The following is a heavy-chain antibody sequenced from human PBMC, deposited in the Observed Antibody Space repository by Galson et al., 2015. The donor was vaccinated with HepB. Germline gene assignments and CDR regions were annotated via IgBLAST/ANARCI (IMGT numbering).Heavy chain of an antibody. J-gene: IGHJ4*02. CDR3: AKDIAAAGLFDY. D-gene: IGHD6-13*01. Sequence: SLRLSCAASGFTFSTYDMHWVRQAPGKGLEWVAVISYDGNNKFYADSVKGRFTISRDNSQNTLYLQMNSLRAEDTAVYYCAKDIAAAGLFDYWGQGTLVTVSS. CDR2: ISYDGNNK. CDR1: GFTFSTYD. V-gene: IGHV3-30*18.